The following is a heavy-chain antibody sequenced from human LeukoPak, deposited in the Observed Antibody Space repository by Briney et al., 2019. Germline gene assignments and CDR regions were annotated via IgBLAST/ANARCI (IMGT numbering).Heavy chain of an antibody. Sequence: SETLSLTCTVSGGSISSSHYYWGWIRQPPGEGLEWIGSIYHSGSTYYNPSLKSRVTISVDTSKNQFSLKLSSVTAADTAVYYCARDPTTVTIFRPLWYFDLWGRGTLVTVSS. CDR1: GGSISSSHYY. CDR2: IYHSGST. V-gene: IGHV4-39*07. CDR3: ARDPTTVTIFRPLWYFDL. J-gene: IGHJ2*01. D-gene: IGHD4-17*01.